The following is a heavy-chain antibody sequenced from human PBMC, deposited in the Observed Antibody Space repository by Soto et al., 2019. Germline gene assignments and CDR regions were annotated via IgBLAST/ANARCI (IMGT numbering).Heavy chain of an antibody. CDR1: GGTFSSYA. J-gene: IGHJ2*01. CDR2: SIPIVGTA. CDR3: ARGYCSGGSGHTQDWYYDL. Sequence: QVQLVQSGAEVKKPGSSVKVSCKASGGTFSSYAISWVRQAPGQGLEWMGGSIPIVGTANYAQKFQGRVTITADESTSTAYMELSSVRSEDTAVYYCARGYCSGGSGHTQDWYYDLWGRGTLVTVSS. V-gene: IGHV1-69*12. D-gene: IGHD2-15*01.